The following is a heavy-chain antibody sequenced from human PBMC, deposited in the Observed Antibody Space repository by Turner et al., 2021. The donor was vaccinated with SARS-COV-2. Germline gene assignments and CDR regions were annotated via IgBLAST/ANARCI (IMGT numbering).Heavy chain of an antibody. D-gene: IGHD3-10*01. J-gene: IGHJ4*02. V-gene: IGHV3-74*01. CDR3: AREYGSGSYYN. CDR2: INSDGSRI. Sequence: EVQLVESGGGLVQPGGSLRLSCAASGFTFSSYWMHWVRQAPGKGLVWVSRINSDGSRINYADSVKGRFTISRDNAKNTLYVQMNSLRADDTAVYYRAREYGSGSYYNWGRGTLVTVSS. CDR1: GFTFSSYW.